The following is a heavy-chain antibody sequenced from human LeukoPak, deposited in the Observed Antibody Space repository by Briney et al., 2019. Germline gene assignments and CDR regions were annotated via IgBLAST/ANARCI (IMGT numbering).Heavy chain of an antibody. CDR3: AAQSSGWYGGWFDP. J-gene: IGHJ5*02. CDR2: INPSGGST. D-gene: IGHD6-19*01. V-gene: IGHV1-46*01. Sequence: GASVKVSCKASGYTFTGYYMHWVRQAPGQGLEWMGIINPSGGSTSYAQKFQGRVTMTRDMSTSTVYMELSSLRSEDTAVYYCAAQSSGWYGGWFDPWGQGTLVTVSS. CDR1: GYTFTGYY.